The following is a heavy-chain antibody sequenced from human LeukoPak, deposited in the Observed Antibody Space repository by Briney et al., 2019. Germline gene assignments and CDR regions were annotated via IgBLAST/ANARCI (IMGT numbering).Heavy chain of an antibody. Sequence: PSETLSLTCTVSGGSISSYYWSWIRQPPGKGLEWIGYIFYSGSTNYNPSLKSRVTILVDTSKNQFSLKLSSVTAADTAVYYCARVQYYDFWSGPNDAFDIWGQGTMVTVSS. CDR1: GGSISSYY. V-gene: IGHV4-59*01. CDR2: IFYSGST. J-gene: IGHJ3*02. D-gene: IGHD3-3*01. CDR3: ARVQYYDFWSGPNDAFDI.